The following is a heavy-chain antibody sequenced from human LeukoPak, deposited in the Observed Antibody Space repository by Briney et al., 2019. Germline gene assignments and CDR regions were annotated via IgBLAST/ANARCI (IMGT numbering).Heavy chain of an antibody. J-gene: IGHJ3*02. D-gene: IGHD1-1*01. CDR1: GFTFSSYS. CDR3: ARGDFRLEMSTTIAFDI. V-gene: IGHV3-NL1*01. Sequence: GGSLRLSCAASGFTFSSYSMNWVRQAPGKGLEWVSGITGSGTSTDYADSVKGRFIISRDNSKSTLYLQMNSLTTEDTAVYYCARGDFRLEMSTTIAFDIWGQGTMVTVSS. CDR2: ITGSGTST.